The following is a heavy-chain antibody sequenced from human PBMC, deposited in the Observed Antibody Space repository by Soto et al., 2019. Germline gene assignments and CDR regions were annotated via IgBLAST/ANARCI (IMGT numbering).Heavy chain of an antibody. V-gene: IGHV1-3*01. D-gene: IGHD6-6*01. CDR1: GYTFTSYA. CDR2: INAGNGNT. Sequence: ASVKVSCKASGYTFTSYAMHWVRQAPGQRLEWMGWINAGNGNTKYSQKFQGRVTITRDTSASTAYMELSSLRSEDTAVYYCASRSIAAREVWFDPWGQGTLVTAPQ. J-gene: IGHJ5*02. CDR3: ASRSIAAREVWFDP.